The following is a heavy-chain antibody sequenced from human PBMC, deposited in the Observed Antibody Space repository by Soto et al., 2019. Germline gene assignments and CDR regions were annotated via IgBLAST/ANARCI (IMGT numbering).Heavy chain of an antibody. CDR3: ARDGGYSGYDTAPHDAFDI. CDR2: INPNSGGT. D-gene: IGHD5-12*01. CDR1: GYTFTGYY. V-gene: IGHV1-2*04. J-gene: IGHJ3*02. Sequence: ASVKVFCKASGYTFTGYYMHWVRQAPGQGLEWMGWINPNSGGTNYAQKFQGWVTMTRDTSISTAYMELSRLRSDDTAVYYCARDGGYSGYDTAPHDAFDIWGQGTMVTVSS.